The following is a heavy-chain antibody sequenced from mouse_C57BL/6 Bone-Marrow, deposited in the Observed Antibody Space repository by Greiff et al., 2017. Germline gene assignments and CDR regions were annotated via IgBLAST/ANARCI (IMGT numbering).Heavy chain of an antibody. Sequence: EVKLMESGGGLVKPGGSLKLSCAASGYTFSSYAMSWVRQTPEKWLEWVATISDGGSYTNYPDNVKGRFTLSIDKAKNNLYMQMSHLTSEDTAMYYCARDYYYGSADYWGQGTTLTVSS. D-gene: IGHD1-1*01. J-gene: IGHJ2*01. CDR1: GYTFSSYA. CDR3: ARDYYYGSADY. V-gene: IGHV5-4*01. CDR2: ISDGGSYT.